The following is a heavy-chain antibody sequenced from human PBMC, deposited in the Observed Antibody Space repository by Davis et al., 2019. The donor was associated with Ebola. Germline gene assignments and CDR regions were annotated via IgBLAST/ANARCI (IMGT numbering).Heavy chain of an antibody. D-gene: IGHD3-10*01. CDR2: INHSGST. V-gene: IGHV4-34*01. CDR3: ARGPISFSVYYYYGMDV. CDR1: GGSFSGYY. J-gene: IGHJ6*02. Sequence: SETLSLTCAVYGGSFSGYYWSCIRQPPGKGLEWIGEINHSGSTNYNPSLKSRVTISVDTSKNQFSLKLSSVTAADTAVYYCARGPISFSVYYYYGMDVWGQGTTVTVSS.